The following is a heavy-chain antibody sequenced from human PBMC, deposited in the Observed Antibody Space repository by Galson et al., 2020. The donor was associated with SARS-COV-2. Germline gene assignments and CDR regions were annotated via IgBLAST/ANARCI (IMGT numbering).Heavy chain of an antibody. D-gene: IGHD6-19*01. Sequence: GGSLRLSCTASGFTFSAFAMHWVRQAPGKGRECVALISSDEGNKYYGDSVKGRFTISRDNFKNTLYLQMNNLRAEDTAVYYCARPYSSGWFDYWGQGTLVTVSS. CDR3: ARPYSSGWFDY. CDR1: GFTFSAFA. J-gene: IGHJ4*02. CDR2: ISSDEGNK. V-gene: IGHV3-30-3*01.